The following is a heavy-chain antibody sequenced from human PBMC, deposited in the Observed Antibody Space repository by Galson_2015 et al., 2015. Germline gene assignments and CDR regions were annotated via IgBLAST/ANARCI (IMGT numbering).Heavy chain of an antibody. J-gene: IGHJ4*02. CDR2: IYYSGST. CDR1: GGSISSSSYY. V-gene: IGHV4-39*01. Sequence: ETLSLTCTVSGGSISSSSYYWGWIRQPPGKGLEWIGSIYYSGSTYYNPSLKSRVTISVDTSKNQFSLKLSSVTAADTAVYYCARQGVTREAFGYWGQGTLVTVSS. CDR3: ARQGVTREAFGY. D-gene: IGHD4-17*01.